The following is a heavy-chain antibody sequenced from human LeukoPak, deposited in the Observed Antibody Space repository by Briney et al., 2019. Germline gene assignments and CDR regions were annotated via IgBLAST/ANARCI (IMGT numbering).Heavy chain of an antibody. Sequence: GESLKISCKGSGYSFTSYWIGWVRQMPGKGLEWMGIIYPGDSDTRHSPSFQGQVTISADKSISTAYLQWSSLKASDTAMYYCARLKGSMVVPAASRNWFDPWGQGTLVTVSS. CDR2: IYPGDSDT. CDR1: GYSFTSYW. J-gene: IGHJ5*02. D-gene: IGHD2-2*01. CDR3: ARLKGSMVVPAASRNWFDP. V-gene: IGHV5-51*01.